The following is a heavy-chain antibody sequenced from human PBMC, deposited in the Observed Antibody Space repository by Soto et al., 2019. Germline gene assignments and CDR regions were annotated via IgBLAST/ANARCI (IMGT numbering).Heavy chain of an antibody. Sequence: PSETLSLTCTVSGDSVSRNSYHWGWIRQPPGKGLEWIGSIYYSGSTYYNPSLKSRVTISVDTSKNQFSLKLSSVTAADTAVYYCARHDGASPVDWGQGTLVTVSS. CDR1: GDSVSRNSYH. J-gene: IGHJ4*02. CDR2: IYYSGST. CDR3: ARHDGASPVD. V-gene: IGHV4-39*01. D-gene: IGHD2-2*01.